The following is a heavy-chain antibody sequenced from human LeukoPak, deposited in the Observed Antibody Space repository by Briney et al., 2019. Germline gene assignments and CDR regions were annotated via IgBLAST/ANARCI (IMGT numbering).Heavy chain of an antibody. CDR1: GGSFSGYY. CDR2: INHSGST. V-gene: IGHV4-34*01. Sequence: SETLSLTCAVYGGSFSGYYWSWIRQPPGKGLEWIGEINHSGSTNYNPSLKSRVTISVDTSKNQFSLKLSSVTAADTAVYYCAREVVPAGYLPYYYYGMDVWGQGTTVTVSS. D-gene: IGHD2-2*01. CDR3: AREVVPAGYLPYYYYGMDV. J-gene: IGHJ6*02.